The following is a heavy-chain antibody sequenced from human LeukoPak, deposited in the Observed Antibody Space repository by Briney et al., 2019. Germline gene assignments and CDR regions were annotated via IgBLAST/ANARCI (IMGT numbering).Heavy chain of an antibody. CDR3: AKSLGYSGYDDNWFDP. Sequence: GGSLRLSCAASGFTFSSYAVSWVRLAPGKGLEWVSSLSGRGDSTYYADSVKGRFTISRDNSRNTLYLQMNSLRAEDTAVYYCAKSLGYSGYDDNWFDPWGQGTLVTVSS. CDR2: LSGRGDST. D-gene: IGHD5-12*01. J-gene: IGHJ5*02. V-gene: IGHV3-23*01. CDR1: GFTFSSYA.